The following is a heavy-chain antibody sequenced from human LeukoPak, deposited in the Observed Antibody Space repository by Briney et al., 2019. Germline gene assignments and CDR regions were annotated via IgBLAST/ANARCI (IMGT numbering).Heavy chain of an antibody. CDR1: GFTFSSYS. J-gene: IGHJ6*03. Sequence: GGSLRLSCAASGFTFSSYSMNWVRQAPGKGLEWVSSISSSSSYIYYADSVKGRFTISRDNAKNSLYLQMNSLRAEDTAVYYCARFGQRLVTYYYYMDVWGKGTTVTVSS. CDR3: ARFGQRLVTYYYYMDV. D-gene: IGHD6-13*01. CDR2: ISSSSSYI. V-gene: IGHV3-21*01.